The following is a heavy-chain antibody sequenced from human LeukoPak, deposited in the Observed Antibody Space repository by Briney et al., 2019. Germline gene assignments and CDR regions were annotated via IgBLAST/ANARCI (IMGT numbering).Heavy chain of an antibody. CDR1: GFTFSSNW. CDR3: ASDGHSGSLVY. Sequence: GGSLRLSCAASGFTFSSNWMHWVRQAPGKGLVWVSRINEDGSTTNYADSVKGRSTIFRDNAKNSLYLQMKGLRVEDTAVYYCASDGHSGSLVYWGQGTLVTVSS. J-gene: IGHJ4*02. D-gene: IGHD1-26*01. CDR2: INEDGSTT. V-gene: IGHV3-74*01.